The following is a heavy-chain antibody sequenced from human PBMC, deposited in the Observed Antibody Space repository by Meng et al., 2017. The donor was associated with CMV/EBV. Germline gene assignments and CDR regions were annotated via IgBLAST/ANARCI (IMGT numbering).Heavy chain of an antibody. CDR1: GYTFTSYA. J-gene: IGHJ6*02. D-gene: IGHD2-2*01. CDR2: ISAYNGNT. CDR3: ARDQVQAKVVPASDYYGMDV. Sequence: ASVKVSCKASGYTFTSYAMHWVRQAPGQRLEWMGWISAYNGNTNYAQKLQGRVTMTTDTSTSTAYMELRSLRSDDTAVYYCARDQVQAKVVPASDYYGMDVWGQGTTVTVSS. V-gene: IGHV1-18*01.